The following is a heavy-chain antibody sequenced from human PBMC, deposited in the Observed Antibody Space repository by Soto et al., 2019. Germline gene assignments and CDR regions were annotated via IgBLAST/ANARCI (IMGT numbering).Heavy chain of an antibody. CDR1: GFIFSSHC. D-gene: IGHD6-13*01. J-gene: IGHJ4*02. CDR3: AGGTASSSWFARGYFDY. V-gene: IGHV3-74*01. Sequence: PGGSLRLSCAASGFIFSSHCMHWVRQAPGKGLVGVSHIGPDGSNIWEADSVQGRFTISRDNARNRLYLQMNSLRDEDTAIYYCAGGTASSSWFARGYFDYWGQGTLVTVSS. CDR2: IGPDGSNI.